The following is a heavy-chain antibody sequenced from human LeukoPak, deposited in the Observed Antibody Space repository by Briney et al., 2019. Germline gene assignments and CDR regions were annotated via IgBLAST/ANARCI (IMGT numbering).Heavy chain of an antibody. CDR1: NGSISDSY. CDR3: ARESYIAYYYGSFDP. CDR2: IYHTGTT. V-gene: IGHV4-59*01. Sequence: SETLSLTCTVSNGSISDSYWSWIRQAPGKGLEWIGYIYHTGTTNYNPSLKSRVTLSLDTSKSQFSLNLDSLTAADTAVYYCARESYIAYYYGSFDPWGQGTLVTVSS. D-gene: IGHD3-10*01. J-gene: IGHJ5*02.